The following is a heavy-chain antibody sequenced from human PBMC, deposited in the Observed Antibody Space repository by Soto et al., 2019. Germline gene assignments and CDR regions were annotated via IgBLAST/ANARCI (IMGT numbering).Heavy chain of an antibody. J-gene: IGHJ5*02. CDR2: ISGSGYST. CDR1: EFTFTIYA. D-gene: IGHD2-2*01. Sequence: EVQLLESGGDLVQPGGSLRLSCAASEFTFTIYAMSWVRQAPGKGLEWVSTISGSGYSTYYADSVKGRFTISRDNSRNTLSLQMNRLRAEDTAVYYCAKAATDCIGTNCSPTTNWFDPWGQGTLVTVSS. CDR3: AKAATDCIGTNCSPTTNWFDP. V-gene: IGHV3-23*01.